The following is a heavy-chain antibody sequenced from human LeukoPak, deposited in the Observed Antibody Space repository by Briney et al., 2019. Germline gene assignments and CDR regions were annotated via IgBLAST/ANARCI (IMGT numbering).Heavy chain of an antibody. Sequence: SETLSLTCTVSGGSISSSSYYWGWIRQPPGKGLEWIGSIYYSGSTYYNPSLKSRVTISVDTSKNQFSLKLSSVTAADTAVYYCARSFEVPRRHYDSSGYCLGYWGQGTLVTVSS. CDR1: GGSISSSSYY. D-gene: IGHD3-22*01. CDR3: ARSFEVPRRHYDSSGYCLGY. J-gene: IGHJ4*02. V-gene: IGHV4-39*07. CDR2: IYYSGST.